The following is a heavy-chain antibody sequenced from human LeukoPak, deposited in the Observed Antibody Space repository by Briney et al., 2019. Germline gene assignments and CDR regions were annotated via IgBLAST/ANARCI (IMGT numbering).Heavy chain of an antibody. D-gene: IGHD6-13*01. CDR3: ARDGSSWNYYYYYGMDV. CDR1: GFTFSSYW. J-gene: IGHJ6*02. V-gene: IGHV3-7*01. CDR2: IKRDGSEK. Sequence: PGGSLRLSCAASGFTFSSYWMSWVRQAPGKGLEWVANIKRDGSEKYYADSVKGRFTISRDNAKNSLYLQMNSLRAEDTAVYYCARDGSSWNYYYYYGMDVWGQGTTVTISS.